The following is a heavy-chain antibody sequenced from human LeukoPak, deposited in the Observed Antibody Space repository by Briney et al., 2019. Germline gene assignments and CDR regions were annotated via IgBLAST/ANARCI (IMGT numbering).Heavy chain of an antibody. CDR2: ITSSGSAM. J-gene: IGHJ4*02. D-gene: IGHD3-22*01. CDR3: ATWRRYYDFDY. Sequence: PGGSLRLSCAVSGVTFNEYYMNWIRQAPGNGLEWISYITSSGSAMYYADSVKGRFTISRDNAKNSLYLHMNSLRAEDTAVYYCATWRRYYDFDYWGQGTLVTVSS. V-gene: IGHV3-11*01. CDR1: GVTFNEYY.